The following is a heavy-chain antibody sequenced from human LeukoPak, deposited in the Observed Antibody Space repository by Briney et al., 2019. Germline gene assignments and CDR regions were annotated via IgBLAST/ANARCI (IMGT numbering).Heavy chain of an antibody. D-gene: IGHD4-17*01. J-gene: IGHJ4*02. V-gene: IGHV3-7*01. CDR1: ELTFNSNW. Sequence: GGSMRLSCAASELTFNSNWMSWVRQAPGKGLERVANIKQDGGQIYYLDSVKGLFTVSRDNAKNSLYLQMNSLRAEDTAVYYCARLGARQMLEYWGQGTLVTVSS. CDR3: ARLGARQMLEY. CDR2: IKQDGGQI.